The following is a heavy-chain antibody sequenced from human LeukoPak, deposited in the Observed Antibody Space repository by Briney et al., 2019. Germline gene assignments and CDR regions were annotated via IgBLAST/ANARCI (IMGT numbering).Heavy chain of an antibody. J-gene: IGHJ4*02. CDR1: GGSISSYY. CDR3: ASSASGSYCRFDY. V-gene: IGHV4-4*07. Sequence: SETLSLTCTVFGGSISSYYWSWFRQPAGKGLEWIGRIYTSGSTTYNPSLKSRVTMSVDTSKNQFSLKLSSVTAADTAVYYCASSASGSYCRFDYWGQGTLVTVSS. CDR2: IYTSGST. D-gene: IGHD1-26*01.